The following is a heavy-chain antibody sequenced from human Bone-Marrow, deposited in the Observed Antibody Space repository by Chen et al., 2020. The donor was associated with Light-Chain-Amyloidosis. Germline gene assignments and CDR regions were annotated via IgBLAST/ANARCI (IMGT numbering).Heavy chain of an antibody. CDR2: IYYSGST. V-gene: IGHV4-39*01. Sequence: QLQLQESGPGLVKPSETLSLTCTVSGGSISSSSYYWGWIRQPPGKGLEWIGSIYYSGSTYYNPSLKSRVTIYVDTSKNQFSLKLSSVTAADTAVYYCARHAPPYYDILTGYCKWFDPWGQGTLVTVSS. CDR1: GGSISSSSYY. CDR3: ARHAPPYYDILTGYCKWFDP. J-gene: IGHJ5*02. D-gene: IGHD3-9*01.